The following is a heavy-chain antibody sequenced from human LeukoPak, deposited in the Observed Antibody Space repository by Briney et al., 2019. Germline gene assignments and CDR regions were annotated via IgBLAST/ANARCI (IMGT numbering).Heavy chain of an antibody. J-gene: IGHJ6*03. CDR2: ISGSDGST. CDR1: GFTFSSYA. CDR3: AKDAVAGNNYYYYYYMDV. Sequence: GGSLRLSCAASGFTFSSYAMSWVRQAPGKGLEWVSAISGSDGSTYYADSVKGRFTISRDNSKNTLYLQMNSLRAEDTAVYYCAKDAVAGNNYYYYYYMDVWGKGTTVTVSS. D-gene: IGHD6-19*01. V-gene: IGHV3-23*01.